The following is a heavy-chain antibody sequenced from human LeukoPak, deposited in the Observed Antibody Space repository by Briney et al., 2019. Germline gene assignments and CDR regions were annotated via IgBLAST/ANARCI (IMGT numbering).Heavy chain of an antibody. CDR1: GFTFSSYS. J-gene: IGHJ5*02. CDR2: ISSSSSYI. V-gene: IGHV3-21*01. Sequence: GGPLRLSCAASGFTFSSYSMNWVRQAPGKGLEWVSSISSSSSYIYYADSVKGRFTISRDNAKNSLYLQMNSLRAEDTAVYYCARDQRCSGGSCYNWFDPWGQGTLVTVSS. D-gene: IGHD2-15*01. CDR3: ARDQRCSGGSCYNWFDP.